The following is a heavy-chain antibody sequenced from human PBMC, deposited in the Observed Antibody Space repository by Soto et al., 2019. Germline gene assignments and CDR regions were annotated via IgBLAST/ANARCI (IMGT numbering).Heavy chain of an antibody. V-gene: IGHV3-30-3*01. D-gene: IGHD1-7*01. J-gene: IGHJ4*02. CDR3: TTDPYNWNFGYYFDY. CDR2: ISYDGSNK. CDR1: GFTFSSYA. Sequence: PGGSLRLSCAASGFTFSSYAMHWVRQAPGKGLEWVAVISYDGSNKYYADSVKGRFTISRDNSKNTLYLQMNSLRAEDTAVYYCTTDPYNWNFGYYFDYWGQGTLVTVSS.